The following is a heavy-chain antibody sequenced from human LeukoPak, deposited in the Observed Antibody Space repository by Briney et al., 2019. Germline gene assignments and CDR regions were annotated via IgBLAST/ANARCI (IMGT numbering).Heavy chain of an antibody. CDR1: GGSISSYY. J-gene: IGHJ5*02. D-gene: IGHD5-18*01. V-gene: IGHV4-34*01. CDR2: INHSGST. Sequence: SETLSLTCTVSGGSISSYYWSWIRQPPGKGLEWIGEINHSGSTNYNPSLKSRVTISVDTSKNQFSLKLSSVTAADTAVYYCARPSGYSYGLNWFDPWGQGTLVTVSS. CDR3: ARPSGYSYGLNWFDP.